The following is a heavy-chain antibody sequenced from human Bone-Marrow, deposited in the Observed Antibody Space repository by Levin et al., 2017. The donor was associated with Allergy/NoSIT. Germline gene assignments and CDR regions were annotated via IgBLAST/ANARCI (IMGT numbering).Heavy chain of an antibody. CDR1: GGSISSYY. Sequence: SQTLSLTCTVSGGSISSYYWSWIRQPPGKGLEWIGYIYYSGSTTYNPSLKSRVTISVDRSKNQFSLNLSSVTAADTALYYCARTPGSRHYMDVWAKGTTVTVSS. CDR2: IYYSGST. CDR3: ARTPGSRHYMDV. V-gene: IGHV4-59*01. J-gene: IGHJ6*03. D-gene: IGHD7-27*01.